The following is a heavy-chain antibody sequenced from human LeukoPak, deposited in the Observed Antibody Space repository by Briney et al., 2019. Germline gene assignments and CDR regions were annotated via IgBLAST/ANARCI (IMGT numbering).Heavy chain of an antibody. CDR2: ISGGGGNT. Sequence: GGSLRLSCAASGFTFSSCAMSWVRQAPGKGLEWVSAISGGGGNTYYADSVKGRFTISRDNSKNTLYLQMNSLRAEDTAVYYCAKEDYYDPSRTYYFDYWGQGTLVTVSS. CDR1: GFTFSSCA. D-gene: IGHD3-22*01. J-gene: IGHJ4*02. CDR3: AKEDYYDPSRTYYFDY. V-gene: IGHV3-23*01.